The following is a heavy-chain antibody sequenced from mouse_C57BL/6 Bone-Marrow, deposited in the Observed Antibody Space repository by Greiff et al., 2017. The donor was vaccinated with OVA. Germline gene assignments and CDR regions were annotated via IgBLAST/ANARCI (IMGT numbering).Heavy chain of an antibody. Sequence: VHLVESGAELARPGASVKLSCKASGYTFTSYGISWVKQRTGQGLEWIGEIYPRSGNTYYNEKFKGKATLTADKSSSTAYMELRSLTSEDSAVYFCARIYYGNCRYFAVWGTGTTVTVSS. CDR1: GYTFTSYG. J-gene: IGHJ1*03. D-gene: IGHD2-1*01. CDR2: IYPRSGNT. CDR3: ARIYYGNCRYFAV. V-gene: IGHV1-81*01.